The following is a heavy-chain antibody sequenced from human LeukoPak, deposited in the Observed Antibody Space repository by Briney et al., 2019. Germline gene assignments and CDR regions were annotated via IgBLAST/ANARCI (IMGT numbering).Heavy chain of an antibody. CDR2: ISSSSSYI. V-gene: IGHV3-21*04. CDR1: GFTFSSYA. CDR3: TTTEYSSGYRDF. J-gene: IGHJ4*02. D-gene: IGHD5-18*01. Sequence: GGSLRLSCAASGFTFSSYAMSWVRQAPGKGLEWVSSISSSSSYIYYADSVKGRFTISRDNAKNSLYLQMNSLRAEDTAVYYCTTTEYSSGYRDFWGQGTLVTVSS.